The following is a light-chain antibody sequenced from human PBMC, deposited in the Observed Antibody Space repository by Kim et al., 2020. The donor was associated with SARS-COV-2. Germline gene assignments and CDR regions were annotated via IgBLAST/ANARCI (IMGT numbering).Light chain of an antibody. CDR3: SAWDSSLSAWV. Sequence: HTATPTGPSTNRNVGNQGAAWLQLHPGPPPKLLPYRDNNRPSGISERLSASGSGNTASLTITGLQPEDEAYYYCSAWDSSLSAWVFGGGTKLTVL. J-gene: IGLJ3*02. V-gene: IGLV10-54*01. CDR2: RDN. CDR1: NRNVGNQG.